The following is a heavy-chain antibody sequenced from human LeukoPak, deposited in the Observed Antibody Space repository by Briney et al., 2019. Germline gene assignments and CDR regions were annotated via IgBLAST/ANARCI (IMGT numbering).Heavy chain of an antibody. V-gene: IGHV3-23*01. CDR1: GFTFSSYA. D-gene: IGHD2-15*01. Sequence: PGGSLRLSCAASGFTFSSYAMSWVRQAPGKGLEWVSAISGSGGSTYYADSVKGRFTVSRDNSKNTLYLQMNSLRAEDTAVYYCARPSCSGGSCYPYYFDYWGQGTLVTVSS. CDR2: ISGSGGST. CDR3: ARPSCSGGSCYPYYFDY. J-gene: IGHJ4*02.